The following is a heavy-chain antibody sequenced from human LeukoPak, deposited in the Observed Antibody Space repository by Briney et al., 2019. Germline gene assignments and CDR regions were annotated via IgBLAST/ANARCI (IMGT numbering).Heavy chain of an antibody. CDR1: GFSFSSYA. Sequence: PGGSLRLSCAASGFSFSSYAMSWVRQAPGKGLEWVSAISGSGGSTYYADSVKGRFTISRDNSKNTLYLQMNSLRAEDTALYYCAKDLGDYYYGMDVWGQGTTVTVSS. CDR3: AKDLGDYYYGMDV. V-gene: IGHV3-23*01. CDR2: ISGSGGST. J-gene: IGHJ6*02.